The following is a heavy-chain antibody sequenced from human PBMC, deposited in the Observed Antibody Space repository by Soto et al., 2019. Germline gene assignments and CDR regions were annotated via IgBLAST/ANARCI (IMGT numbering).Heavy chain of an antibody. J-gene: IGHJ6*02. CDR1: GFSLSTSGMR. CDR2: IDWDDDK. Sequence: ASGPTLVNPTQTLTLTCTFSGFSLSTSGMRVSWIRQPPGKALEWLARIDWDDDKFYSTSLKTRLTISKDTSKNQVVLTMTNMDPVDTATYYCARIPHYYYGMDVWGQGTTVTVSS. V-gene: IGHV2-70*04. CDR3: ARIPHYYYGMDV.